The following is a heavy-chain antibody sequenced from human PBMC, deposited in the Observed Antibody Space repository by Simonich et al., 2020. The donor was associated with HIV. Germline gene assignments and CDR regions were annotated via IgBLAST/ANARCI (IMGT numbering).Heavy chain of an antibody. J-gene: IGHJ3*02. CDR3: ARHQTGADAFDI. Sequence: QLQVQESGPGLVKPSETLSLTCIVFGDSISSWTSYWRWFRQPPGKGLEWIGNIKYIWSSYYNPSLKSRVTLSVDTSKNQFSLKLTSVTAADTAMYYCARHQTGADAFDIWGQGTMVAVSS. CDR1: GDSISSWTSY. D-gene: IGHD1-1*01. V-gene: IGHV4-39*01. CDR2: IKYIWSS.